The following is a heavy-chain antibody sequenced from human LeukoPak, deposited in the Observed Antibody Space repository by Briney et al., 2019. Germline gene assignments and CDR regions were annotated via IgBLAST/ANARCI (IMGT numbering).Heavy chain of an antibody. J-gene: IGHJ5*02. CDR3: AQSLGSSNWIGNWFDP. Sequence: TETLSLTCTVSGGSISSSSHSWGWIRQPPGKGLEWTVSIYYTGTTYYNPSLKSRVTISVDTSKNQFSLKLNSVTAADTAVYYCAQSLGSSNWIGNWFDPWGQGTLVTVSS. V-gene: IGHV4-39*01. CDR2: IYYTGTT. CDR1: GGSISSSSHS. D-gene: IGHD6-13*01.